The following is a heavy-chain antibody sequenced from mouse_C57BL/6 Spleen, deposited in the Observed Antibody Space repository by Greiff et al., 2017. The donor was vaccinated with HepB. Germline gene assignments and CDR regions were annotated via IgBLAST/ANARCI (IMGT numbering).Heavy chain of an antibody. CDR3: ARSALYYYGSSYGY. CDR2: IDPSDSYT. D-gene: IGHD1-1*01. J-gene: IGHJ2*01. CDR1: GYTFTSYW. Sequence: QVQLKQSGAELVKPGASVKLSCKASGYTFTSYWMQWVKQRPGQGLEWIGEIDPSDSYTNYNQKFKGKATLTVDTSSSTAYMQLSSLTSEDSAVYYCARSALYYYGSSYGYWGQGTTLTVSS. V-gene: IGHV1-50*01.